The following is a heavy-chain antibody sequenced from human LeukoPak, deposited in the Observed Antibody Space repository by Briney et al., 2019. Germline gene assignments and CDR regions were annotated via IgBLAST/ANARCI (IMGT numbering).Heavy chain of an antibody. J-gene: IGHJ4*02. CDR1: GFTLRNYW. Sequence: QPGGSLRLSXAASGFTLRNYWMHWVCQVPGRGLVWVSRISGDGSGTNYADSVKGRFTISRDNAKNTVYLQINNLRAQDTAVYFCARSSSSSGGPSYYLDYWGQGTLVTVSS. CDR3: ARSSSSSGGPSYYLDY. D-gene: IGHD6-6*01. V-gene: IGHV3-74*01. CDR2: ISGDGSGT.